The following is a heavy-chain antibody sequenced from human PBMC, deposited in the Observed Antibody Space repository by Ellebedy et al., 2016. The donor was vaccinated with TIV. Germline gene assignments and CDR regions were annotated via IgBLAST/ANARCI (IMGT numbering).Heavy chain of an antibody. D-gene: IGHD3-10*01. CDR2: IKQDGTEE. V-gene: IGHV3-7*01. CDR1: GFTFSSHW. CDR3: ARTYRTAMVRGVISPCDY. J-gene: IGHJ4*02. Sequence: GESLKISXAASGFTFSSHWMTWVRQAPGKGLEWVANIKQDGTEEYYVDSVKGRFTISRDNAKNSLYLQMNSLRAEDTAVYYCARTYRTAMVRGVISPCDYWGQGTLVTVSS.